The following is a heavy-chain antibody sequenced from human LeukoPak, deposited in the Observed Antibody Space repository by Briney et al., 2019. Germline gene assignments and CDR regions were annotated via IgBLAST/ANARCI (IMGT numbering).Heavy chain of an antibody. V-gene: IGHV3-49*04. CDR1: GFTFGDYA. CDR3: TRDRGSGSYYGWAFDI. CDR2: IRSKAYGGTT. J-gene: IGHJ3*02. D-gene: IGHD3-10*01. Sequence: AGGSLRLSCTASGFTFGDYAMSWVRQAPGKGLEWVGFIRSKAYGGTTEYAASVKGRFTISRDDSKSIAYLQMNSLKTEDTAVYYCTRDRGSGSYYGWAFDIWGQGTMVTVSS.